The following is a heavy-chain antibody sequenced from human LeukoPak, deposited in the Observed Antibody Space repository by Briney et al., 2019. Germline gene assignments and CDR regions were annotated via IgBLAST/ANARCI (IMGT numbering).Heavy chain of an antibody. CDR1: GGSFSGYY. CDR2: INHSGST. V-gene: IGHV4-34*01. D-gene: IGHD3-10*01. Sequence: SETLSLTCAVYGGSFSGYYWSWIRQPPGKGLEWIGEINHSGSTNYNPSLKSRVTISVDTSKNQFSLKLSSVTAADTAVYYCARGLFHYYGSGSYKGHYDYWGQGTLVTVSS. CDR3: ARGLFHYYGSGSYKGHYDY. J-gene: IGHJ4*02.